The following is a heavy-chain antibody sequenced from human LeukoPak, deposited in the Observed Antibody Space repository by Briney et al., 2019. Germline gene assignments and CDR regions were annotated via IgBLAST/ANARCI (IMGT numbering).Heavy chain of an antibody. CDR2: IFYTGST. Sequence: PSETLSLTCTVSSGSISTSNYYRCWVRQPPGKALGWIGNIFYTGSTYYSPSLKSRVTISLDTSKNQFSLKLSSVTAADTAVYYYARGDNYGDYAFDVWGQGTMVTVSS. D-gene: IGHD4-17*01. V-gene: IGHV4-39*07. CDR3: ARGDNYGDYAFDV. CDR1: SGSISTSNYY. J-gene: IGHJ3*01.